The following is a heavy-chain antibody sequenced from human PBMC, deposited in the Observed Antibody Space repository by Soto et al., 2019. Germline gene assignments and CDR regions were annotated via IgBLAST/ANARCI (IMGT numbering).Heavy chain of an antibody. Sequence: SETLSLTCTVSGGSISSYYWSWIRQPAGKGLEWIGRIYTSGSTNYNPSLKSRVTMSVDTSKNQFSLKLSSVTAADTAEYYCARDEETIFGVRGGYYYGMDVWGQATTVTVSS. D-gene: IGHD3-3*01. CDR2: IYTSGST. J-gene: IGHJ6*02. V-gene: IGHV4-4*07. CDR1: GGSISSYY. CDR3: ARDEETIFGVRGGYYYGMDV.